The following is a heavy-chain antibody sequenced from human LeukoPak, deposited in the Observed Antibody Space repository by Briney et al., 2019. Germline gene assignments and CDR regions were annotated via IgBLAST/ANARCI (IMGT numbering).Heavy chain of an antibody. CDR3: AKDRDYYLVGFFDY. CDR2: ISGSGVTT. V-gene: IGHV3-23*01. Sequence: PGGSLRLSCGASGFTFSSYAMSWVRQAPGKGLEWVSAISGSGVTTYYADSVKGRFTISRDNSKNTLYLQMNSLRAEDTALYYCAKDRDYYLVGFFDYWGQGTLVTVSS. D-gene: IGHD3-10*01. J-gene: IGHJ4*02. CDR1: GFTFSSYA.